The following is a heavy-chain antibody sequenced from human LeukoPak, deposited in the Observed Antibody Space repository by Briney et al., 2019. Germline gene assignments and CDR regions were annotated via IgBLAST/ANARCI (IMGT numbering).Heavy chain of an antibody. CDR1: GFTFSSYE. J-gene: IGHJ6*03. CDR3: ARVYYYGSGSYSDYYYMDV. V-gene: IGHV3-48*03. Sequence: GGSLRLSCAASGFTFSSYEMNWVRQAPGKGLEWVSYISSSGSTIYYADSVKGRFTISRDNAKNSLYLQMNSLRAEDTAVYYCARVYYYGSGSYSDYYYMDVWGKGTTVTISS. CDR2: ISSSGSTI. D-gene: IGHD3-10*01.